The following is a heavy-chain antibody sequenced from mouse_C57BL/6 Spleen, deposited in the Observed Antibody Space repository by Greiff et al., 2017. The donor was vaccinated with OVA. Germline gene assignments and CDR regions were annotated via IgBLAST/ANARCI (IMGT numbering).Heavy chain of an antibody. CDR1: GFTFSNYW. CDR2: IRLKSDNYAT. Sequence: EVMLVESGGGLVQPGGSMKLSCVASGFTFSNYWMNWVRQSPEKGLEWVAQIRLKSDNYATHYAESVKGRFTISRDDSKSSVYLQMNNLRAEDTGIYYCNGYYDYDGDYWGQGTTLTVSS. D-gene: IGHD2-4*01. CDR3: NGYYDYDGDY. V-gene: IGHV6-3*01. J-gene: IGHJ2*01.